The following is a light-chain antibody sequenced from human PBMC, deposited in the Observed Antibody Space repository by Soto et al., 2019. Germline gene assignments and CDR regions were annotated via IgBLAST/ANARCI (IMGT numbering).Light chain of an antibody. V-gene: IGKV3-20*01. J-gene: IGKJ2*02. CDR3: QQYGNLWT. CDR2: DAS. Sequence: EIVLTQSPGTLSLSPGERATLSCRASQSVYSSYLAWYQQKPGQAPRLLIYDASSRATGIPDRFSGSGSGTDFTLTISRLEPADFAVYYCQQYGNLWTFGQGIKLEI. CDR1: QSVYSSY.